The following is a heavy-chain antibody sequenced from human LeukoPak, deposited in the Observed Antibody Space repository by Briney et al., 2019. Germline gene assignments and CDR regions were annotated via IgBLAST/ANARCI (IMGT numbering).Heavy chain of an antibody. Sequence: NSSETLSLTCTVSGYSITSGYYWGWIRQPPGKGLEWIGSIYHSGSTYYNPSLKSRVTISVDTSKNQFSLKLSSVTAADTAVYYCASNLRGYYYYMDVWGKGTTVTVSS. CDR2: IYHSGST. J-gene: IGHJ6*03. CDR3: ASNLRGYYYYMDV. CDR1: GYSITSGYY. V-gene: IGHV4-38-2*02.